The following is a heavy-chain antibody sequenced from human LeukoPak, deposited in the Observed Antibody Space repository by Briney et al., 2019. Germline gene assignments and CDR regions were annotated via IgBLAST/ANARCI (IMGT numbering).Heavy chain of an antibody. CDR1: GGSISSSSYY. D-gene: IGHD6-13*01. J-gene: IGHJ4*02. V-gene: IGHV4-39*07. Sequence: PSETLSLTCTVSGGSISSSSYYWGWIRQPPGKGLEWIGSIYYSGSTYYSPSLKSRVTISVDTSKNQFSLKLSSVTAADTAVYYCARVGGGSSSWYMVHFDYWGQGTLVTVSS. CDR2: IYYSGST. CDR3: ARVGGGSSSWYMVHFDY.